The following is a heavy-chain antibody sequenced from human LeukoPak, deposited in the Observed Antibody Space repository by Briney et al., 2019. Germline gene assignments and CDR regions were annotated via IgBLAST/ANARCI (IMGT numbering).Heavy chain of an antibody. CDR3: AGHFGAWHYFDY. CDR2: IRYDGSNK. Sequence: GGSLRLSCAASGFTFSSYGMHWVRQAPGKGLEWVAFIRYDGSNKYYADSVKGRFTISRDNSKNTLYLQMNSLRPEDTAVYYCAGHFGAWHYFDYWGQGTLVTVSS. J-gene: IGHJ4*02. CDR1: GFTFSSYG. V-gene: IGHV3-30*02. D-gene: IGHD3-3*01.